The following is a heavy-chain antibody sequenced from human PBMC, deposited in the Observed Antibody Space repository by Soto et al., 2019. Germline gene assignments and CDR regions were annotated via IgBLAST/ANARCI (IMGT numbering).Heavy chain of an antibody. CDR2: ISAYNCNT. CDR3: ARDGVDTATGYYYGMEV. J-gene: IGHJ6*02. D-gene: IGHD5-18*01. CDR1: GYTFTSYG. Sequence: QVQLVQSGAEVKKPGASVKVSCKASGYTFTSYGISWVRQATGQGLEWMGWISAYNCNTNYAQKLQGRVTMTTDTSTSTAYMELRSLRSDDTAVYYCARDGVDTATGYYYGMEVWGQGPTVSVSS. V-gene: IGHV1-18*01.